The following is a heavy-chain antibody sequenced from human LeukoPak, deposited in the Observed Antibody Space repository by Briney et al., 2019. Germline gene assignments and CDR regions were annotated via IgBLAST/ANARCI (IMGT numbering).Heavy chain of an antibody. D-gene: IGHD1-26*01. Sequence: SSETLSLTCTVSGGSISSYYWSWIRQPPGKGLEWIGYIYYSGSTNYNPSLKSRVTISVDTSKNQFSLKLSSVTAADTAVYYCASDSGSYYAFDIWGQGTMVTVSS. V-gene: IGHV4-59*01. CDR1: GGSISSYY. CDR3: ASDSGSYYAFDI. CDR2: IYYSGST. J-gene: IGHJ3*02.